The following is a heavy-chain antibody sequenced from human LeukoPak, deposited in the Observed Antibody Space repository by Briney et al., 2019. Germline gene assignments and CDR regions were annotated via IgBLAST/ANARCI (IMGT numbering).Heavy chain of an antibody. J-gene: IGHJ4*02. CDR1: TFTFSSYN. V-gene: IGHV3-21*01. Sequence: KPGGSLRLSCAAPTFTFSSYNMNWVRQAPGKGLEWVSSISSSGTYIYYRDSVKGRFTISRDNAENSLYLEMNSLRVEDTAIYYCVRDRGSYRPIDYWGQGTLVTVSS. CDR2: ISSSGTYI. D-gene: IGHD1-26*01. CDR3: VRDRGSYRPIDY.